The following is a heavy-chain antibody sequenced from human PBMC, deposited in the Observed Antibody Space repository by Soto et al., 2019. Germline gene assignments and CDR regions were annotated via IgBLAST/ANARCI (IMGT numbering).Heavy chain of an antibody. V-gene: IGHV3-30*18. CDR1: GFTFSSYG. CDR3: AKDAGIVGATMAY. D-gene: IGHD1-26*01. Sequence: GGSLRLSCAASGFTFSSYGMYWVRQAPGKGLEWVAVISYDGSNKYYADSVKGRFTISRDNSKNTLYLQMNSLSAEDTAVYYCAKDAGIVGATMAYWGQGTLVTVSS. J-gene: IGHJ4*02. CDR2: ISYDGSNK.